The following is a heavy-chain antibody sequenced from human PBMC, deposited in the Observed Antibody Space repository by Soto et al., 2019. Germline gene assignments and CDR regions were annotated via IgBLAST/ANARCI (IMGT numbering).Heavy chain of an antibody. Sequence: GGSLRLSCAASGFTFSSYSMNWVRQAPGKGLERVSSISSSSSYIYYADSVKGRFTISRDNAKNSLYLQMNSLRAEDTAVYYCAIYQPRTDHHHAFDIWGQGTMVTVSS. V-gene: IGHV3-21*01. CDR2: ISSSSSYI. CDR1: GFTFSSYS. CDR3: AIYQPRTDHHHAFDI. J-gene: IGHJ3*02. D-gene: IGHD2-2*01.